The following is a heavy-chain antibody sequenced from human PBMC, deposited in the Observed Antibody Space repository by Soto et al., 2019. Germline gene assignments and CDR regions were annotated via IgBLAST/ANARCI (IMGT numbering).Heavy chain of an antibody. D-gene: IGHD2-15*01. Sequence: QVQLVESGGGVVQPGRSLRLSCAASGFTFSSYGMHWVRQAPGKGLEWVAVIWYDGSNKYYADSVKGRFTISRDNSKNTLYLQMNRLRAEDTAVYYCARDRGYCSGGSCYDAFDIWGQGTMVTVSS. CDR3: ARDRGYCSGGSCYDAFDI. CDR2: IWYDGSNK. V-gene: IGHV3-33*01. CDR1: GFTFSSYG. J-gene: IGHJ3*02.